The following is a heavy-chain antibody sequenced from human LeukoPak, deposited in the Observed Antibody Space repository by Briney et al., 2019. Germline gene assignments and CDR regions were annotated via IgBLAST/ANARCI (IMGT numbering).Heavy chain of an antibody. V-gene: IGHV4-4*07. Sequence: SETLSLTCTVSGGSISSYYWSWIRQPAGKGLEWIGRIYTSGSTNYNPSLKSRVTISVDTSKNQFSLKLSSVTAADTAVYYCARSPDYGDSLYFDYWGQGTLVTVSS. D-gene: IGHD4-17*01. CDR3: ARSPDYGDSLYFDY. CDR2: IYTSGST. CDR1: GGSISSYY. J-gene: IGHJ4*02.